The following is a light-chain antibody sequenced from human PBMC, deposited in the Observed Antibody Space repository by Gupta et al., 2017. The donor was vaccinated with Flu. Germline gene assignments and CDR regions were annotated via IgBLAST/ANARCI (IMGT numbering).Light chain of an antibody. CDR2: DAS. CDR3: QRYDSLPPT. J-gene: IGKJ5*01. V-gene: IGKV1-33*01. CDR1: QDIRNY. Sequence: PTSRSAAVGERVTITCQAIQDIRNYLNWYQQKPGKAPSLLIYDASSLETGVPSRFSGSGSGTHFTLTISSLQPEDFATYYCQRYDSLPPTFGQGTRLEI.